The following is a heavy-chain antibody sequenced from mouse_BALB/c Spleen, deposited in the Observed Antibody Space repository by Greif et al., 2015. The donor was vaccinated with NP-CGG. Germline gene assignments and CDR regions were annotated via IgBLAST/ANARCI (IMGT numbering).Heavy chain of an antibody. Sequence: EVKLVESGGGLVKPGGSLKLSCAASGFTFSDYYMYWVRQTPEKRLEWVATISDGGSYTYYPDSVKGRFTISRDNAKNNLYLQMSSLKSEDTAMYYCARDQGGWLLPDYWGQGTSLTVSS. CDR2: ISDGGSYT. V-gene: IGHV5-4*02. CDR1: GFTFSDYY. J-gene: IGHJ2*02. D-gene: IGHD2-3*01. CDR3: ARDQGGWLLPDY.